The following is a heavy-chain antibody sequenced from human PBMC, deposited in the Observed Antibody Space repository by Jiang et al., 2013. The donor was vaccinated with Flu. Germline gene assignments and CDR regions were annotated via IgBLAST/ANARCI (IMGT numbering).Heavy chain of an antibody. Sequence: GLVKPSETLSLTCTVSGGSISTYSWSWIRQPAGKGLEWIGRIYSSGSTNYNPSLKSRVTVSGDTSKNQFSLKLSSVTAADTAVYYCARAVIGTHLAHDYWGQGTLVTVSS. J-gene: IGHJ4*02. CDR1: GGSISTYS. V-gene: IGHV4-4*07. D-gene: IGHD1-20*01. CDR2: IYSSGST. CDR3: ARAVIGTHLAHDY.